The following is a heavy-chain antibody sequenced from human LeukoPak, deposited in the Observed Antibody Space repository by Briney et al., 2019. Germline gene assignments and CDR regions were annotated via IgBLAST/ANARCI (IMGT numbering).Heavy chain of an antibody. CDR2: ISTYNGNT. V-gene: IGHV1-18*01. Sequence: ASVKVSCKASGYTFTTYGISWVRQAPGQGLEWMGWISTYNGNTEYAQNLQGTVTMTTDTSTSTAYMELSSLRSEDTAVYYCTRGTGCTGGSCSYYGMDVWGQGTTVTVSS. D-gene: IGHD2-15*01. J-gene: IGHJ6*02. CDR1: GYTFTTYG. CDR3: TRGTGCTGGSCSYYGMDV.